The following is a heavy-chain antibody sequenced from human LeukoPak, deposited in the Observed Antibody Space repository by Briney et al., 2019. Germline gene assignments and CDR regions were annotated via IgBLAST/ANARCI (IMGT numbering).Heavy chain of an antibody. V-gene: IGHV1-2*02. D-gene: IGHD1-1*01. J-gene: IGHJ4*02. CDR3: ARKRAGVGTGLNY. Sequence: ASVKVSCKASGYTFTGYYMHWVRQAPGQGLEWMGWINPNSGGTKYAQTFQGRVTMTRDTSIGTAYMELSRLRSDDTAVYYCARKRAGVGTGLNYWGQGTLVTVSS. CDR2: INPNSGGT. CDR1: GYTFTGYY.